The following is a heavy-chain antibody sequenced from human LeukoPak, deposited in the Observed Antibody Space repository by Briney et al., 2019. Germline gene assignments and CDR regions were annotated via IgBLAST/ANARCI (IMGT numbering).Heavy chain of an antibody. CDR3: ARLGSGYFIDY. J-gene: IGHJ4*02. CDR1: GYTFTGYS. D-gene: IGHD3-22*01. CDR2: INPNSGGT. V-gene: IGHV1-2*06. Sequence: ASVTVSCKASGYTFTGYSMHWVRQAPGQGLEWMGRINPNSGGTNYAQKFQGRVTMTRDTSISTAYMELSRLRPDDTAVYYCARLGSGYFIDYWGQGTLVTVSS.